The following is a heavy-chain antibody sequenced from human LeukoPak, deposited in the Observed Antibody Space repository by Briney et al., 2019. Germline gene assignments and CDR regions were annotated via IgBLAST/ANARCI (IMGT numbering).Heavy chain of an antibody. V-gene: IGHV1-18*01. D-gene: IGHD1-26*01. Sequence: ASVKVSCKASGYTFTSYGISWVRQAPGQGLEWMGRISAYNGNTNYAQKLQGRVTMTTDTSTSTAYMELRSLRSDDTAVYYCARGDPDSGSYYGFDYWGQGTLVTVSS. CDR2: ISAYNGNT. J-gene: IGHJ4*02. CDR3: ARGDPDSGSYYGFDY. CDR1: GYTFTSYG.